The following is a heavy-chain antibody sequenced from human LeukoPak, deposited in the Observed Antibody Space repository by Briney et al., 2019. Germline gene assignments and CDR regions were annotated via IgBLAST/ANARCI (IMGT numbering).Heavy chain of an antibody. Sequence: ASVKDSCKASGYTFTGYYMHWVRQAPGQGLEWMGWINHNSGGTNYAQKFQGRVTMTRDTSISTAYMELSRLRSDDTAVYYCARDGRNLVVPAAIGYYYYYMDVWGKGTTVTVSS. CDR2: INHNSGGT. V-gene: IGHV1-2*02. D-gene: IGHD2-2*02. J-gene: IGHJ6*03. CDR1: GYTFTGYY. CDR3: ARDGRNLVVPAAIGYYYYYMDV.